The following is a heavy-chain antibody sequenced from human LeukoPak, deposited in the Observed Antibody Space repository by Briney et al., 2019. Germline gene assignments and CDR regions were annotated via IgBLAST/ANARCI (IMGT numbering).Heavy chain of an antibody. CDR2: INPNSGGT. Sequence: ALVKVSCKASGYTFTGYYMHWVRQAPGQGHEWMGWINPNSGGTNYAQKFQGWVTMTRDTSISTAYMELSRLRSDDTAVYYCARSAGGYCSSTSCLVYYFDYWGQGTLVTVSS. V-gene: IGHV1-2*04. CDR1: GYTFTGYY. J-gene: IGHJ4*02. D-gene: IGHD2-2*01. CDR3: ARSAGGYCSSTSCLVYYFDY.